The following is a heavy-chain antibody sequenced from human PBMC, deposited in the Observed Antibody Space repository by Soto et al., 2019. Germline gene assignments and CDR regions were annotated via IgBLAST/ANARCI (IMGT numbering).Heavy chain of an antibody. CDR3: ARGGHVVVVTAALDY. Sequence: QVQLMQSGAEVKKPGASVKVSCKASGDTFTDYYIHWVRQAPGQGLEWMGTVNPSGGRTTYAQHFVGRVTMTRDTSTSTLYMELTSLTSEDTAVYYCARGGHVVVVTAALDYWGQGTLVTVSS. CDR2: VNPSGGRT. CDR1: GDTFTDYY. V-gene: IGHV1-46*01. D-gene: IGHD2-21*02. J-gene: IGHJ4*02.